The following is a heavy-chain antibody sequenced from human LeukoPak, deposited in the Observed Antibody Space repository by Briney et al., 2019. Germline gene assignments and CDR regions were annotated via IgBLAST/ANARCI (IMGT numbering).Heavy chain of an antibody. CDR1: GASISSYY. CDR3: ARGVTIFGVVILDP. V-gene: IGHV4-59*01. D-gene: IGHD3-3*01. J-gene: IGHJ5*02. Sequence: SETLSLTCTVSGASISSYYWTWIRQPPGKGLEWIGYVYNSGSIRYNPSLRGRVTISVDTSKNQFSLRLTSVTAADTAVYYCARGVTIFGVVILDPWGQGTLVTVSS. CDR2: VYNSGSI.